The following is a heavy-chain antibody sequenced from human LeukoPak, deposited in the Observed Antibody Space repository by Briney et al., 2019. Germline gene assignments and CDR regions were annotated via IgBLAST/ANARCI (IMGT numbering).Heavy chain of an antibody. CDR1: GYTFTGYY. D-gene: IGHD1-1*01. V-gene: IGHV1-2*02. CDR2: INPNSGGT. CDR3: ARGDWNDLPYYYYMDV. J-gene: IGHJ6*03. Sequence: ASVKVSCKASGYTFTGYYMHWVRQAPGQGLEWMGWINPNSGGTNYAQKFQGRVTMTRDTSISTAYMELSRLRSDDTAVYYCARGDWNDLPYYYYMDVWGKGTTGTVSS.